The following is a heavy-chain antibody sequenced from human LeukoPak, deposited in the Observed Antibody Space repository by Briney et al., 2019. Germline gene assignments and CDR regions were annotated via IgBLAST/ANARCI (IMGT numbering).Heavy chain of an antibody. V-gene: IGHV3-48*01. Sequence: GGSLRLSCEASGFIFRTYRMNWVRQAPGKGLEWLSYISSTSSMYYADSVKGRFTISRDNSKNTLYLQMNSLRAEDTAVYYCAKDETVVAASNFDYWGQGTLVTVSS. CDR3: AKDETVVAASNFDY. CDR1: GFIFRTYR. D-gene: IGHD2-15*01. CDR2: ISSTSSM. J-gene: IGHJ4*02.